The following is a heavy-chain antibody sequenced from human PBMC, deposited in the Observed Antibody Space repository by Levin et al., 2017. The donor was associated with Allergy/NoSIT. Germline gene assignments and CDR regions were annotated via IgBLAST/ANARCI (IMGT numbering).Heavy chain of an antibody. Sequence: SETLSLTCGIYGGSFNLYYWSWIRQPPGKGLEWIGEIHHSGDTKYNPSLMSRVTMSIDTSKNQFSLNLNSVTGADTAVYYCARYSRSYRKIPDLWGQGILVTVSS. J-gene: IGHJ5*02. D-gene: IGHD3-10*01. CDR3: ARYSRSYRKIPDL. CDR2: IHHSGDT. CDR1: GGSFNLYY. V-gene: IGHV4-34*01.